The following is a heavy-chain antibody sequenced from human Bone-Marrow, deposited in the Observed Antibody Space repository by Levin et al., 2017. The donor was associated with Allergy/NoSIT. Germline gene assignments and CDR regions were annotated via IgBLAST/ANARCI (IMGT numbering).Heavy chain of an antibody. Sequence: SETLSLTCTVSGGSISANYWSWIRQPPGKGLEWIGYIYYSGSTNYNPSLKSRVTISVDTSKNQFSLRLSSVTAAYTAVYYCARRAHYYHYMDVWGKGTTVTVSS. J-gene: IGHJ6*03. CDR3: ARRAHYYHYMDV. V-gene: IGHV4-59*08. CDR2: IYYSGST. CDR1: GGSISANY.